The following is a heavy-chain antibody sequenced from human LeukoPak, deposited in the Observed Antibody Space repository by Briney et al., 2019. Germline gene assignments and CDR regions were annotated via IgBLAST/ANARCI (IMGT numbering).Heavy chain of an antibody. D-gene: IGHD2/OR15-2a*01. CDR2: ISNSGTTI. V-gene: IGHV3-48*03. J-gene: IGHJ4*02. CDR3: ARDIGFDAEY. CDR1: GFSFRSYE. Sequence: GGSLRLSCAGSGFSFRSYEMNWVRQAPGKGLEWISFISNSGTTIYYADSVKGRFTISRDNAKNSLYLQMNSLRDEDMAVYDCARDIGFDAEYWGQGTLVTVSS.